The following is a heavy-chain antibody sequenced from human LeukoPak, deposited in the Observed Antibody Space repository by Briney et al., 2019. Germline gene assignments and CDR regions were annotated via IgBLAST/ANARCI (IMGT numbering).Heavy chain of an antibody. CDR2: IYYSGST. Sequence: PSETLSLTCTVSGGSISSSSYYWGWIRQPPGKGLEWIGSIYYSGSTYYNPSLKSRVTISVDTSKNQFSLKLSSVTAADTAVYYCARQTSYYGSPPKAFDIWGQGTMVTVSS. D-gene: IGHD3-10*01. J-gene: IGHJ3*02. CDR3: ARQTSYYGSPPKAFDI. CDR1: GGSISSSSYY. V-gene: IGHV4-39*01.